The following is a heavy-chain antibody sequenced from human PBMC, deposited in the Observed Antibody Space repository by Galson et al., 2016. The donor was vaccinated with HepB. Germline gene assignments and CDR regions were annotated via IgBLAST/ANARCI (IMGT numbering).Heavy chain of an antibody. CDR1: GFNFNSFW. J-gene: IGHJ4*02. CDR3: ARDIGGYGGK. Sequence: SLRLSCAASGFNFNSFWMHWVRQVPGNGLVWVSRIDTDGRITNYADSVRGRFTISRDNTNNTLFLQMNSLRAEDTAVYYCARDIGGYGGKWGQGTLVTVSS. D-gene: IGHD5-12*01. V-gene: IGHV3-74*01. CDR2: IDTDGRIT.